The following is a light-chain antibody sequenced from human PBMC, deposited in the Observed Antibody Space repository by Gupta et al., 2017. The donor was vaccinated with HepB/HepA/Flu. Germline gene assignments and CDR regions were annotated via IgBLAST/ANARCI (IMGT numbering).Light chain of an antibody. J-gene: IGLJ3*02. CDR1: ALPKQY. V-gene: IGLV3-25*03. CDR3: QSGENSGTLV. CDR2: KDT. Sequence: SYELPHPHSVSVSTGPPARIHCSEDALPKQYTSWYQQKAGQAPVLVIYKDTERPSGIPERFSGSTSGTTVTLTISVVQAEDEADYYCQSGENSGTLVFGGGTKLTVL.